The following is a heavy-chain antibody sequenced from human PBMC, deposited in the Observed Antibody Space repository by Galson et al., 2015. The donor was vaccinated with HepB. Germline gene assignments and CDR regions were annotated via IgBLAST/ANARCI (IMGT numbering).Heavy chain of an antibody. CDR3: ARDLSPGGRLYDILTGYRDYYYGMDV. Sequence: SLRLSCAASGFTFSSYSMNWVRQAPGKGLEWVSYISSSSSTIYYADSVKGRFTISRDNAKNSLYLQMSSLRDEDTAVYYCARDLSPGGRLYDILTGYRDYYYGMDVWGQGTTVTVSS. J-gene: IGHJ6*02. CDR2: ISSSSSTI. CDR1: GFTFSSYS. D-gene: IGHD3-9*01. V-gene: IGHV3-48*02.